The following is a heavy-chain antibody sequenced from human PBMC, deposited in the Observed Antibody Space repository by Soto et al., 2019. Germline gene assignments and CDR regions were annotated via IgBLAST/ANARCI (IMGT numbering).Heavy chain of an antibody. V-gene: IGHV2-5*02. J-gene: IGHJ6*02. Sequence: QITLKESGPTLVKPTQTLTLTCTFSGFALSTSGVGVGWIRQPPGKALEWLALIYWDDDKGYSPSLKSRLTIAKDTSKNQVVLTMSNMDPVDTATYYCAHRPGSGMDVWGQGTTVTVSS. CDR2: IYWDDDK. CDR3: AHRPGSGMDV. CDR1: GFALSTSGVG. D-gene: IGHD3-10*01.